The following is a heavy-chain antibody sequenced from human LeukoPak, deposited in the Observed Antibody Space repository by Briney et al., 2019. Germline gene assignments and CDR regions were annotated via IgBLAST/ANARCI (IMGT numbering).Heavy chain of an antibody. CDR1: GFTFSSYS. CDR2: ISSSSSYI. J-gene: IGHJ4*02. CDR3: ARARHYYGSGSYPYYFDY. D-gene: IGHD3-10*01. Sequence: GGSLRLSCAASGFTFSSYSMNWVRQAPGKGLEWVSSISSSSSYIYYADSVKGRFTISRDNAKNSLYLEMNSLRAEDTAVYYCARARHYYGSGSYPYYFDYWGQGTLVTVSS. V-gene: IGHV3-21*01.